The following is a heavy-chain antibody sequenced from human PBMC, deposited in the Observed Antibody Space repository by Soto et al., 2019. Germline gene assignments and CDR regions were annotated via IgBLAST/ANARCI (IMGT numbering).Heavy chain of an antibody. CDR3: ARLIIEAYQLLNDY. Sequence: SETLSLTCTVSGGSISSSSYYWGWIRQPPGKGLEWIGSIYYSGSTYYNPSLKSRVTISVDTSKNQFSLKLSSVTAADTAVYYCARLIIEAYQLLNDYWGQGTLVTVSS. CDR2: IYYSGST. V-gene: IGHV4-39*01. D-gene: IGHD2-2*01. J-gene: IGHJ4*02. CDR1: GGSISSSSYY.